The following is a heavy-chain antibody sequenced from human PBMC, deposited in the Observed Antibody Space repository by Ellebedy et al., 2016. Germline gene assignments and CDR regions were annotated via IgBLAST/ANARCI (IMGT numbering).Heavy chain of an antibody. J-gene: IGHJ4*02. D-gene: IGHD2-2*01. Sequence: GGSLRLXCAASGFSFSSHGMHWVRQAPGKGLEWVASIWSDGSNTYYPDSVKGRFTISRDNSKNTLYLQMNSLRAEDTAVYYCARDPRVVVSYFDYWGQGTLVSVSS. CDR3: ARDPRVVVSYFDY. CDR2: IWSDGSNT. CDR1: GFSFSSHG. V-gene: IGHV3-33*01.